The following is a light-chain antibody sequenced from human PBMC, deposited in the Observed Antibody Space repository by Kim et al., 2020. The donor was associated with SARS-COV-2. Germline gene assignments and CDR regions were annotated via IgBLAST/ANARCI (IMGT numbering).Light chain of an antibody. V-gene: IGKV3-15*01. CDR2: CAS. J-gene: IGKJ4*02. CDR3: LQYNNWPPLT. Sequence: QGQRATLACRARQSGTSIIAWYQQKPGQAPRLLVYCASTRATGVPTRCSGSGSGTEFILTISSLQSEDFAIDYCLQYNNWPPLTFGGGTKVDIK. CDR1: QSGTSI.